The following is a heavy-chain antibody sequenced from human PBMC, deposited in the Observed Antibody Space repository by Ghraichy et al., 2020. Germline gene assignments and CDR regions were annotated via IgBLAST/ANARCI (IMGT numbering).Heavy chain of an antibody. D-gene: IGHD6-13*01. V-gene: IGHV3-23*01. CDR2: ISGSGGST. CDR3: AKQGYSSSWYAYFDY. Sequence: GGSLRLSCAASGFTFSSYAMSWVRQAPGKGLEWVSAISGSGGSTYYADSVKGRFTISRDNSKNTLYLQMNSLRAEDTAVYYCAKQGYSSSWYAYFDYWGQGTLVTVSS. CDR1: GFTFSSYA. J-gene: IGHJ4*02.